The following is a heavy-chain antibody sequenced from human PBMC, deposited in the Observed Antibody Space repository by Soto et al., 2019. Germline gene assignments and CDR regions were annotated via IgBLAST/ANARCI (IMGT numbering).Heavy chain of an antibody. CDR3: ARDRMVRGVISPMYYYYGMDV. J-gene: IGHJ6*02. D-gene: IGHD3-10*01. CDR2: LYYSGRT. V-gene: IGHV4-30-4*01. Sequence: QGQLQESGPGLVKPSQTLSLPCTVSGGSLRSGDYYWTWIRPPPGEGPEWIGYLYYSGRTHYNPSLKSRVTISVDTSKTQCSLKLSSVTAADTAVYYCARDRMVRGVISPMYYYYGMDVWGQGTTVTVSS. CDR1: GGSLRSGDYY.